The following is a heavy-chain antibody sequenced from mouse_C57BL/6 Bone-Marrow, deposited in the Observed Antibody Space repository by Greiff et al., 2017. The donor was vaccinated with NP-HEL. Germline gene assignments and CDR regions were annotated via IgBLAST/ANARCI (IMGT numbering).Heavy chain of an antibody. Sequence: EVKLQQSGAELVRPGASVKLSCTASGFNIKDDYMHWVKQRPEQGLEWIGWIDPENGDTEYASKFQGKATITADTSSNTAYLQLSSLTSEDTAVYYCTTFYGRYFDYWGQGTTLTVSS. V-gene: IGHV14-4*01. CDR1: GFNIKDDY. D-gene: IGHD1-1*01. J-gene: IGHJ2*01. CDR2: IDPENGDT. CDR3: TTFYGRYFDY.